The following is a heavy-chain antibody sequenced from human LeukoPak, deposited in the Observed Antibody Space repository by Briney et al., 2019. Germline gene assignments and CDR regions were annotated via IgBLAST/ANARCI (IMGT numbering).Heavy chain of an antibody. CDR3: AREQTWFGELIAAFDI. Sequence: PGGSLRLSCGASGFTFSRYWMYWVRQAPGKGLVWVGLINEDETYATYADSVKGRFTISRDNAKNTLYLQMNSLRAEDTAVYYCAREQTWFGELIAAFDIWGQGTMVTVSS. CDR2: INEDETYA. J-gene: IGHJ3*02. CDR1: GFTFSRYW. V-gene: IGHV3-74*03. D-gene: IGHD3-10*01.